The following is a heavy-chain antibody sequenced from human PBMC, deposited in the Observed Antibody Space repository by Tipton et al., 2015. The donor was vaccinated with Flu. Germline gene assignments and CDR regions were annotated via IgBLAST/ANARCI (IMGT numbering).Heavy chain of an antibody. J-gene: IGHJ5*02. V-gene: IGHV3-7*01. Sequence: SLRLSCAASGFTFTNYWMCWVRQAPGQGLEWVANINQDGSERNYVDSVKGRFTISRDNAKNSLYLQVSSLTAEDTAIYYCARGSIGFDAWGQGTLVTVSS. CDR3: ARGSIGFDA. CDR2: INQDGSER. CDR1: GFTFTNYW. D-gene: IGHD5-24*01.